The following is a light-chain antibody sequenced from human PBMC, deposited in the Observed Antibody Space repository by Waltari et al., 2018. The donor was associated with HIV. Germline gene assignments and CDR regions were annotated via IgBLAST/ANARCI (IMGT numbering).Light chain of an antibody. J-gene: IGLJ3*02. Sequence: SALTQPPSASGSPGQSVTISCTGTTADVGGYNHVSWYQQHPGKAPKFLIFEVNQRPSGVPNRFSGSKSGNTASLTVSGLQAEDEAHYYCVSYAGVNDRWAFGGGTKLTV. V-gene: IGLV2-8*01. CDR1: TADVGGYNH. CDR2: EVN. CDR3: VSYAGVNDRWA.